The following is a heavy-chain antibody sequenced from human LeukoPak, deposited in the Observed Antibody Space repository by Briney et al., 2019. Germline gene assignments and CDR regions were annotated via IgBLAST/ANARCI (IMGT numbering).Heavy chain of an antibody. CDR1: GYTFTGYN. J-gene: IGHJ4*02. D-gene: IGHD3-3*02. V-gene: IGHV1-2*02. Sequence: GGSVKVSCKASGYTFTGYNTHWVRQAPGQGLEWTGWINPKSGGTNYAQNFQGRVTMTRDTSISTGYMELSSLTSDDTAVYYCARALDTLPSYATDYWGQGTLVTVSS. CDR2: INPKSGGT. CDR3: ARALDTLPSYATDY.